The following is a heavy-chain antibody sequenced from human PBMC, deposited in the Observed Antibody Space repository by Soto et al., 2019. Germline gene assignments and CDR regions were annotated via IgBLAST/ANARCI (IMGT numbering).Heavy chain of an antibody. V-gene: IGHV1-69*02. Sequence: QVQLVQSGAEVTKPGSSVKVSCRASGGTFSSYTISWVRQAPGQGLEWMGRILPIFGITDYAQKFQDRVTITADKSTNTAYMELSSLRSDDTAVYYCARAYDSKGYPFDYWGQGTLVTVSS. J-gene: IGHJ4*02. CDR3: ARAYDSKGYPFDY. D-gene: IGHD3-22*01. CDR1: GGTFSSYT. CDR2: ILPIFGIT.